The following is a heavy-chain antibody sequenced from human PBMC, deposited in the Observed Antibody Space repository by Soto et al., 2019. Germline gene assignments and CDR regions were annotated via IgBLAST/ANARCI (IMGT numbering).Heavy chain of an antibody. Sequence: GESLKIACNGSGYTFASYWTGWVRQMPGKGLERMGMVFSGDSNTRYSASFQGQVTMSADKSISTVYLQWSSLKASDTAVYYCVRHGSIMLTAGGAIDLYGMDVWGQGSTVTVSS. CDR2: VFSGDSNT. CDR3: VRHGSIMLTAGGAIDLYGMDV. CDR1: GYTFASYW. J-gene: IGHJ6*02. D-gene: IGHD3-16*02. V-gene: IGHV5-51*01.